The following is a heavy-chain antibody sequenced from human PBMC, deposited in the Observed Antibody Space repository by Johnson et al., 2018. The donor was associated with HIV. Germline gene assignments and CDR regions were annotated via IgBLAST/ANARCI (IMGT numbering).Heavy chain of an antibody. D-gene: IGHD4/OR15-4a*01. Sequence: QVQLVESGGDVVQPGRSLRLSCAASGFSFSNYTMHWVRQAPGKGLEWVAVISYDGSNKYYADSVKGRFTISRDNSKNTLYLQMNSLRAEDTAVYSCARGGASDAFDIWGQGTMVTVSS. J-gene: IGHJ3*02. CDR3: ARGGASDAFDI. V-gene: IGHV3-30*04. CDR1: GFSFSNYT. CDR2: ISYDGSNK.